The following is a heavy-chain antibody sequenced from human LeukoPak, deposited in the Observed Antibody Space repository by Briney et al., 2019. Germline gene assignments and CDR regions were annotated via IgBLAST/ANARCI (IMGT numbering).Heavy chain of an antibody. CDR2: IYYSGST. V-gene: IGHV4-59*12. J-gene: IGHJ5*02. D-gene: IGHD1-26*01. Sequence: KPSETLSLTCTVSGGSISSYYWSWIRQPPGKGLEWIGYIYYSGSTNYNPSLESRVTISVDTSKNQFSLKLSSVTAADTAVYYCAREAATTDWFDPWGQGTLVTVSS. CDR1: GGSISSYY. CDR3: AREAATTDWFDP.